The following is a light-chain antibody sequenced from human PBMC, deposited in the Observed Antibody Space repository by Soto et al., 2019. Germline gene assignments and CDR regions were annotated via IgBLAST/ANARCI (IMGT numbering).Light chain of an antibody. CDR3: QQPTTWPYT. V-gene: IGKV3-11*01. CDR2: DAS. J-gene: IGKJ2*01. Sequence: EIVLTQSPATLSLSPGERATLSCRASQSVSTLLTWYQQKPGQAPRLLMYDASHRATGIPVRFSDSGSGADFNLTISSLDQEDFAVYYCQQPTTWPYTFGHGTKVESK. CDR1: QSVSTL.